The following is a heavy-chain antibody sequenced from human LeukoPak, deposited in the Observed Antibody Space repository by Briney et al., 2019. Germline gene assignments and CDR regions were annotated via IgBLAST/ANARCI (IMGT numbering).Heavy chain of an antibody. CDR3: ARFREVTSLFDY. Sequence: SETLSLTCAVSGGSISSGGYSWSWIRQPPGKGLEWIGHMFYSGSTSYNPSLKSRVTISVDTSKNQFSLKLSSVTAADTAVYYCARFREVTSLFDYWGQGTLVTVSS. J-gene: IGHJ4*02. CDR1: GGSISSGGYS. CDR2: MFYSGST. V-gene: IGHV4-30-4*07. D-gene: IGHD2-21*02.